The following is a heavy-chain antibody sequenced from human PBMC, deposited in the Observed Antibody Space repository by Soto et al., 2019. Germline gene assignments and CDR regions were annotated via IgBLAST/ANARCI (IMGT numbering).Heavy chain of an antibody. CDR2: INHSGST. CDR1: GGSFSGYY. Sequence: PSETLSLTCAVYGGSFSGYYWSWIRQPPGKGLEWIGEINHSGSTNYNPSLKSRVTISVDTSKNQFSLKLSSVTAADTAVYYCARGGRKYFDWLFGVFDYWGQGTLVTVSS. D-gene: IGHD3-9*01. V-gene: IGHV4-34*01. CDR3: ARGGRKYFDWLFGVFDY. J-gene: IGHJ4*02.